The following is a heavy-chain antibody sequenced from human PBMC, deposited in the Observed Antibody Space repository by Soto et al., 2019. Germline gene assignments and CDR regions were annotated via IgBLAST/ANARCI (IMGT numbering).Heavy chain of an antibody. D-gene: IGHD3-16*02. CDR3: ARSLSSEFNWFDP. CDR1: GGSISSSTYY. Sequence: ESLSLTCPVSGGSISSSTYYWGWIRQPPGKGLEWIGSIYYLGGTYYNPSLESRVTISVDTSRTQFSLKLNSVTAADTALYFCARSLSSEFNWFDPWGQGTLVTVYS. V-gene: IGHV4-39*01. J-gene: IGHJ5*02. CDR2: IYYLGGT.